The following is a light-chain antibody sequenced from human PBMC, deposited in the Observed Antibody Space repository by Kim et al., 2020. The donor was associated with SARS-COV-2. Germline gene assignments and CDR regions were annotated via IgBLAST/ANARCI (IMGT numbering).Light chain of an antibody. J-gene: IGLJ3*02. CDR3: CSFAGINPWV. CDR1: SSDVGGYNY. Sequence: QSALTQPRSVSGSPGQSVTISCTGTSSDVGGYNYVSWYQQHPGKVPKLIIYDVSQRPSGVPDRFSGSKSGNTASLTISGLQAEDEADYYCCSFAGINPWVFGGGTQLTVL. CDR2: DVS. V-gene: IGLV2-11*01.